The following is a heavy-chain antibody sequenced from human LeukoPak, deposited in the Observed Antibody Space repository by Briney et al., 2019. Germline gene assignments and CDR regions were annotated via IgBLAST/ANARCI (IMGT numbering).Heavy chain of an antibody. J-gene: IGHJ4*02. Sequence: ASVKVSCKASGYTFTSYGISWVRQAPGQGLEWMGWISAYNGNTNYAQKLQGRVTMTTDTSTSTAYMELRSLRSDDTVVYYCARGVAVVVPAALGYWGQGTLVTVSS. V-gene: IGHV1-18*01. CDR3: ARGVAVVVPAALGY. D-gene: IGHD2-2*01. CDR2: ISAYNGNT. CDR1: GYTFTSYG.